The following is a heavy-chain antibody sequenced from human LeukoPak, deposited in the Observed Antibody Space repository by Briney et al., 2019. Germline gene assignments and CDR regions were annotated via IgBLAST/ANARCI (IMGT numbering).Heavy chain of an antibody. J-gene: IGHJ4*02. Sequence: GGSLRLSCAASRFTFDDYALGWVRQAPGKGLEWVSLISGDGRHAYLADSVKGRFTISRDNNIHSLYLQMNSLRTEDTALYYCARVHYYDGSGYSGYFDHWGQGTLVTVSS. D-gene: IGHD3-22*01. CDR2: ISGDGRHA. CDR1: RFTFDDYA. V-gene: IGHV3-43*02. CDR3: ARVHYYDGSGYSGYFDH.